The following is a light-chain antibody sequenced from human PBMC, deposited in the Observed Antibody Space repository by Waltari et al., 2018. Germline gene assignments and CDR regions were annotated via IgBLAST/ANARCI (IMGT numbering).Light chain of an antibody. V-gene: IGLV4-69*01. Sequence: QLVLTQSPSASASLGASVNLTCTLSSGHSSNIIAWLQQRPERGPRYLMKVNSDGSHSKGDDIPDRFSGSSSGAERYLIISSLQSEDEADYYCETGGHGTWVFGGGTKLTVL. CDR2: VNSDGSH. J-gene: IGLJ3*02. CDR1: SGHSSNI. CDR3: ETGGHGTWV.